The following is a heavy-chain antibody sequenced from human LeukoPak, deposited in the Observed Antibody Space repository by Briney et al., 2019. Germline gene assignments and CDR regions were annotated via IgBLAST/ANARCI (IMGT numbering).Heavy chain of an antibody. CDR1: GFTFSNYG. CDR3: AGWGDSGYDHS. V-gene: IGHV3-30*03. D-gene: IGHD5-12*01. CDR2: ISYDGSAK. Sequence: PGRSLRLSCAASGFTFSNYGMHWVRQAPGKGLEWVAVISYDGSAKYYGDSVKGRFTISRDSSTNTLYLQMNSLRPEDTAVYYCAGWGDSGYDHSWGQGTLVTVSS. J-gene: IGHJ4*02.